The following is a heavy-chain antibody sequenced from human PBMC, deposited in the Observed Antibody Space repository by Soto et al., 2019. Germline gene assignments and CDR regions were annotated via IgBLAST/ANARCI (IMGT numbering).Heavy chain of an antibody. J-gene: IGHJ6*03. CDR3: ASGDGVGATCYSLAGSFYYYMDV. D-gene: IGHD2-15*01. CDR1: GFTFSNYW. CDR2: INSDGSVS. Sequence: EVQLVESGGGLVQPGGSLRLSCAASGFTFSNYWMYWVRQAPGKGLVWVSRINSDGSVSSYADSVKGRLTISRDNVKNTRYLQMDGLSAEDTAVYYCASGDGVGATCYSLAGSFYYYMDVWGKGTTVTVFS. V-gene: IGHV3-74*01.